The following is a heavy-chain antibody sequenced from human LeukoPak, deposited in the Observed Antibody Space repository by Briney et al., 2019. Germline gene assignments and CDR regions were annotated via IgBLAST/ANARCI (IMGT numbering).Heavy chain of an antibody. CDR2: IYTSGST. V-gene: IGHV4-4*07. CDR1: GGSISSYY. J-gene: IGHJ4*02. D-gene: IGHD6-13*01. CDR3: AREPRYSSSWYRFDY. Sequence: SETLSLTCTVSGGSISSYYWSWIRQPAGKGLEWIGRIYTSGSTNYNPSLKSRVTMSVDTSKNQFSLKLSSVTAADTAVYYCAREPRYSSSWYRFDYWGQGTLVTVSS.